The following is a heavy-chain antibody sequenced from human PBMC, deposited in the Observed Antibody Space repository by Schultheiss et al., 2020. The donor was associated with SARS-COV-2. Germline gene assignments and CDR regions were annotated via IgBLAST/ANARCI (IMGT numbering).Heavy chain of an antibody. Sequence: SETLSLTCTVSGGSISSYYWSWIRQPPGKGLEWIGYIYYSGSTNYNPSLKSRVTISVDTSKNQFSLKLSSVTAADTAVYYCARGSFYCSGGSCYNWFDPWGQGTLVTVSS. D-gene: IGHD2-15*01. CDR3: ARGSFYCSGGSCYNWFDP. CDR2: IYYSGST. CDR1: GGSISSYY. V-gene: IGHV4-59*01. J-gene: IGHJ5*02.